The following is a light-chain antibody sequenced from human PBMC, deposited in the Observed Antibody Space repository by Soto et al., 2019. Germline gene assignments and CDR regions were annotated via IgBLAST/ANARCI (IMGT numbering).Light chain of an antibody. J-gene: IGKJ4*01. CDR2: GAS. Sequence: EIVMTQSPATLSVSPGERATLSCRASQNINNNLAWYQQKPGQGPRLLIYGASSRATGIPARFSGSGSGTGFTLTISSLQSEDFAIYYCQQYNNWRLTFGGGTKVEIK. CDR1: QNINNN. CDR3: QQYNNWRLT. V-gene: IGKV3-15*01.